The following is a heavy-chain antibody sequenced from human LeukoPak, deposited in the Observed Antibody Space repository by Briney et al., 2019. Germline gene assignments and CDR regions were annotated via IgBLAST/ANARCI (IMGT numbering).Heavy chain of an antibody. CDR2: IYTRGST. CDR1: GGSINNYY. D-gene: IGHD2-15*01. CDR3: ARGRYCSADICSGGDAFDI. V-gene: IGHV4-4*07. Sequence: SETLSLTCTVSGGSINNYYWSWIRQPAGKGLEWVGRIYTRGSTNYNPSLKSRVTMSVNTSKNQFSLKLSSVTAADTAVYYCARGRYCSADICSGGDAFDIWGQGTMVSVSS. J-gene: IGHJ3*02.